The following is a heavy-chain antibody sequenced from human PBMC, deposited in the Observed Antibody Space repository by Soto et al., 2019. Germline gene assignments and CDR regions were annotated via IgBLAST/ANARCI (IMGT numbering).Heavy chain of an antibody. D-gene: IGHD5-18*01. V-gene: IGHV3-33*01. CDR3: ARDSGQLWLDY. CDR2: IWYDGSNK. CDR1: GFTFSSYG. Sequence: QVQLVECGGGVVQPGRSLRLCCAAAGFTFSSYGMHWVRQAPGKGLEWVAVIWYDGSNKYYADSVKGRFTISRDNSKNTLYLQMNSLRAEDTAVYYCARDSGQLWLDYWGQGTLVTVSS. J-gene: IGHJ4*02.